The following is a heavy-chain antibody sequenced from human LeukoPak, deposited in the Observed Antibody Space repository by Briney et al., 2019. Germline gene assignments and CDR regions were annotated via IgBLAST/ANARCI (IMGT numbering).Heavy chain of an antibody. Sequence: GSSVKVSCKASGGTFSSYAINWVRQAPGQGLEWMGRIIPILGIANYAQKFQGRVTITADKSTSTAYMELSSLRSEDTAVYYCARGGTAMVTGPAFDYWGQRTLVTVSS. V-gene: IGHV1-69*04. D-gene: IGHD5-18*01. CDR1: GGTFSSYA. J-gene: IGHJ4*02. CDR3: ARGGTAMVTGPAFDY. CDR2: IIPILGIA.